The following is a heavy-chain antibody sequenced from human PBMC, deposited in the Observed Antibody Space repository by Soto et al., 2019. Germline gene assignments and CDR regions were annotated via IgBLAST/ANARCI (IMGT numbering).Heavy chain of an antibody. CDR2: INAGNGNT. J-gene: IGHJ5*02. V-gene: IGHV1-3*01. CDR1: GYTFTSYA. Sequence: ASVKVSCKASGYTFTSYAMHWVRQAPGQRLEWMGWINAGNGNTKYSQKFQGRVNITRDTSASTAYMELSSLRSEDTAVYYCARDRGYCSSTSCYDRWFDPWGQGTLVTVSS. D-gene: IGHD2-2*01. CDR3: ARDRGYCSSTSCYDRWFDP.